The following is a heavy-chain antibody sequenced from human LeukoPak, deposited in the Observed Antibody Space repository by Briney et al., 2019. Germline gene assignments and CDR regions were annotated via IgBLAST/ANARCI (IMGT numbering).Heavy chain of an antibody. V-gene: IGHV4-61*08. CDR1: GGSISSGDYY. CDR2: IYYSGST. CDR3: ARARGATDAYALDI. Sequence: PSETLSLTCTVSGGSISSGDYYWSWIRQPPGKGLEWIGYIYYSGSTNYNPSLKSRVTISVDTSKNQFSLKLSSVTAADTAVYYCARARGATDAYALDIWGQGTMVTVSS. D-gene: IGHD1-26*01. J-gene: IGHJ3*02.